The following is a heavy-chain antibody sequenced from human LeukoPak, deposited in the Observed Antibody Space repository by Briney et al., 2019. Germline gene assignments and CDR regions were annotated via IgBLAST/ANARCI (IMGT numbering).Heavy chain of an antibody. CDR2: ISSSSSYI. CDR3: ARDAGGHFDY. D-gene: IGHD3-10*01. J-gene: IGHJ4*02. V-gene: IGHV3-21*01. Sequence: GGSLRLSCAASGFTFSSYSMNWVRRAPGKGLECVSSISSSSSYIYYADSVKGRFTISRDNAKNSLYLQMNSLRAEDTAVYYCARDAGGHFDYWGQGTLVTVSS. CDR1: GFTFSSYS.